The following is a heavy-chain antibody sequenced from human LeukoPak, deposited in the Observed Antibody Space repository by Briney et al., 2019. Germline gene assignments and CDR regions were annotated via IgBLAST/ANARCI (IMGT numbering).Heavy chain of an antibody. CDR1: GYTFTSSG. V-gene: IGHV1-18*01. Sequence: ASVNVSCTASGYTFTSSGISRMRRAHGQGLEWMGWVSTYSGNTNYAQKFQGRVTMTRDTSTNTAYMELKNLRPDDTAIYYCARDLGYCSFGFGLGNCNRKWFDPWGQGTLVSVSS. J-gene: IGHJ5*02. CDR2: VSTYSGNT. CDR3: ARDLGYCSFGFGLGNCNRKWFDP. D-gene: IGHD2-2*03.